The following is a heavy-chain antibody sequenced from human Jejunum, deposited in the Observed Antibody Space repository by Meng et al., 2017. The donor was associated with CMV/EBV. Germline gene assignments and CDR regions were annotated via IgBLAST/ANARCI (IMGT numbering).Heavy chain of an antibody. D-gene: IGHD2-2*01. CDR1: W. V-gene: IGHV3-7*01. Sequence: WMSWVRQAPGKGLEWVAKIKQDGSESYYVDSVKGRFTISRDNAKNSLYMQMDSLRAEDTAVYYCAREALGGFAMPMTRTECDSWGQGTLVTVSS. CDR2: IKQDGSES. CDR3: AREALGGFAMPMTRTECDS. J-gene: IGHJ4*02.